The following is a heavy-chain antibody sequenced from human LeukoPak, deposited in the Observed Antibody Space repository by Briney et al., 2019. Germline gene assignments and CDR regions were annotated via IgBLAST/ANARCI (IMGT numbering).Heavy chain of an antibody. CDR2: INHSGST. CDR3: ARESPAVLRYFDWSLRGAFDI. J-gene: IGHJ3*02. Sequence: PSETLSLTCAVYGGSFRGYYWSWIRQPPGKGLEWIGEINHSGSTNYNPSLKSRVTISVDTSKNQFSLKLSSVTAADTAVYYCARESPAVLRYFDWSLRGAFDIWGQGTMVTVSS. CDR1: GGSFRGYY. V-gene: IGHV4-34*01. D-gene: IGHD3-9*01.